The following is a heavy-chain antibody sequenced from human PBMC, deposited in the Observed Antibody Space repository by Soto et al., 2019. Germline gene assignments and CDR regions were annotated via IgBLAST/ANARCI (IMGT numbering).Heavy chain of an antibody. CDR2: INPNSGGT. CDR3: AREIWPYYDFWSGLGMDV. D-gene: IGHD3-3*01. J-gene: IGHJ6*02. V-gene: IGHV1-2*04. CDR1: GYIFTGYY. Sequence: ASVKVSCKASGYIFTGYYMHWVRQAPGQGLEWMGWINPNSGGTNYAQKFQGWVTMTRDTSISTAYMELSRLRSDDTAVYYCAREIWPYYDFWSGLGMDVWGQGTTVTVSS.